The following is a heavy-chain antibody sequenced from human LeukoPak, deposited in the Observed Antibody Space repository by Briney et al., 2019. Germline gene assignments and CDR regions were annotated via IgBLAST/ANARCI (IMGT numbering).Heavy chain of an antibody. J-gene: IGHJ5*02. CDR3: AKDLMRDLWFGES. CDR1: GFTFSSSA. CDR2: ISGSDGST. V-gene: IGHV3-23*01. D-gene: IGHD3-10*01. Sequence: GGSLRLSCAASGFTFSSSAMSWVRLAPGKGLEWVSGISGSDGSTYYADSVKGRFTISRDNSKNTLYLQMNSLRLEDTAVYYCAKDLMRDLWFGESWGQGTLVTVSS.